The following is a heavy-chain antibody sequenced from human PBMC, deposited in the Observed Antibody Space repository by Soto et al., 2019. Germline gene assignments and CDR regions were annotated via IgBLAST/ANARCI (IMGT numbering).Heavy chain of an antibody. V-gene: IGHV4-4*07. CDR1: GASMNSYH. J-gene: IGHJ5*02. CDR2: IHSSGST. D-gene: IGHD6-13*01. Sequence: SETLSLTCTVSGASMNSYHWSWIRQPAGKGLEWIGHIHSSGSTNYNPSLKSRVTMSVDTSKNQFSLRLMSLTAADTAVYYCARDQGVAAAGITWFDPWGQGSLVTVLL. CDR3: ARDQGVAAAGITWFDP.